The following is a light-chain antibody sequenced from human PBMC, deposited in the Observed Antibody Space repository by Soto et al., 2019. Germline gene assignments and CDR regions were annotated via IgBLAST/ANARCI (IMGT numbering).Light chain of an antibody. J-gene: IGKJ4*02. V-gene: IGKV1-5*03. CDR3: QQYNPSPLT. CDR1: QSISTW. CDR2: KSS. Sequence: DIQMTQSPSTLSASVGDRVTITCQASQSISTWLAWYQQKQWKAPKLLIYKSSSLEGGVPSRFGGSGSGTLFNITISSLHPDDFATYYCQQYNPSPLTFGGGNTVDIK.